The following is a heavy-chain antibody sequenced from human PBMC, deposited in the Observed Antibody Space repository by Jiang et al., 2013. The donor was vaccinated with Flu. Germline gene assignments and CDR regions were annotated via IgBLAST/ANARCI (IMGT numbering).Heavy chain of an antibody. D-gene: IGHD1-26*01. CDR3: AREQWELRDAFDI. J-gene: IGHJ3*02. V-gene: IGHV6-1*01. Sequence: QSPSRGLEWLGRTYYRSKWYNDYAVSVKSRITINPDTSMNQFSLQLNSVTPEDTAVYYCAREQWELRDAFDIWGQGTMVTVSS. CDR2: TYYRSKWYN.